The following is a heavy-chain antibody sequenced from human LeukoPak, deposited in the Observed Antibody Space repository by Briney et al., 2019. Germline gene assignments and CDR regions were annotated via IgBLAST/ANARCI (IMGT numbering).Heavy chain of an antibody. CDR2: IKQDGSEK. Sequence: PGGSLRLSCAASGFTFSSYWMSWVRQPPGKGLEWVANIKQDGSEKYYVDSVKGRFTISRDNAKNSLYLQMNSLRAEDTAVYYCARDAGSRTYYYDSSPYAYWGQGTLVTVSS. V-gene: IGHV3-7*01. J-gene: IGHJ4*02. CDR3: ARDAGSRTYYYDSSPYAY. CDR1: GFTFSSYW. D-gene: IGHD3-22*01.